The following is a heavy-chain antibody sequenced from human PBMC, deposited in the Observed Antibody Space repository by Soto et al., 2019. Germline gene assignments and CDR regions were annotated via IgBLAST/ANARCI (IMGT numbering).Heavy chain of an antibody. CDR1: GGSFSSYY. CDR3: AGRDCSGTNCYYLDYYYMDV. Sequence: QVQLQESGPGLVRPSETLSLTCIVSGGSFSSYYWTWIRQSPGKGPEWMGYIYYSGSTDYNPSLRGRLAISIDTSKHQFSLRLNSMTAADSVVYYCAGRDCSGTNCYYLDYYYMDVWGKGATGSVSS. D-gene: IGHD2-2*01. J-gene: IGHJ6*03. V-gene: IGHV4-59*08. CDR2: IYYSGST.